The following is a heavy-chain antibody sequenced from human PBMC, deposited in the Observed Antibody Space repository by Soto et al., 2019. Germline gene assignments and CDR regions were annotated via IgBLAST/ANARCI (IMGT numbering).Heavy chain of an antibody. V-gene: IGHV3-7*05. Sequence: EVRLVESGGGLVQPGGSLRLSCAASGFTFSSDWMTWVRQAPGKGLEWVANIRKDGSKTSYLDSVRGRFTISRDNAQSSLYLQMDSLSAEDTALYYCARDVSPGTSSLYFDGFDIWGQGTLVTVSS. J-gene: IGHJ3*02. D-gene: IGHD6-13*01. CDR1: GFTFSSDW. CDR2: IRKDGSKT. CDR3: ARDVSPGTSSLYFDGFDI.